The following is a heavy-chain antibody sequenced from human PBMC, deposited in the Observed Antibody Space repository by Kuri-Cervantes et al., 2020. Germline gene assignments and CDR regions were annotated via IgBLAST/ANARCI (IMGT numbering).Heavy chain of an antibody. CDR1: GFTLSSYW. Sequence: GGSLRLSCAASGFTLSSYWMHWVRQAPGKGLVWVSRINSDGSSTSYAGSVKGRFTISRDNAKNTLYLQMNSLRAEDTAVYYCARADSSGYYPGAFDIWGQGTMVTVSS. D-gene: IGHD3-22*01. CDR3: ARADSSGYYPGAFDI. CDR2: INSDGSST. J-gene: IGHJ3*02. V-gene: IGHV3-74*01.